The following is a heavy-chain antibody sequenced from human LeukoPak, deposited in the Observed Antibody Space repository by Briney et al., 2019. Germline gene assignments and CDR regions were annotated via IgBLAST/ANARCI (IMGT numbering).Heavy chain of an antibody. CDR1: GGSISSYY. V-gene: IGHV4-59*01. CDR3: ARSGIAVAGRGGYYYYGMDV. CDR2: IYYSGST. Sequence: SETLSLTCTVSGGSISSYYWSWIRQPPGKGLEWIGYIYYSGSTNYNPSLKSRVTISVDTSKNQFSLKLSSVTAADTAVYYCARSGIAVAGRGGYYYYGMDVWGQGTTVTVSS. D-gene: IGHD6-19*01. J-gene: IGHJ6*02.